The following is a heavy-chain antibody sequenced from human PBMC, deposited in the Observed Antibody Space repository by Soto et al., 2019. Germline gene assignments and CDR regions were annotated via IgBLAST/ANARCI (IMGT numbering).Heavy chain of an antibody. J-gene: IGHJ5*02. CDR1: GGSIISSSYY. Sequence: PSETLSLTCTVSGGSIISSSYYWGLIRQPPGKGLEWIGSIYYSGSTYYNPSLKSRVTISVDTSKNQFSLKLSSVTAADTAVYYCARHSPVPTVVVAATGWFDPWGQGTLVTVSS. CDR2: IYYSGST. V-gene: IGHV4-39*01. CDR3: ARHSPVPTVVVAATGWFDP. D-gene: IGHD2-15*01.